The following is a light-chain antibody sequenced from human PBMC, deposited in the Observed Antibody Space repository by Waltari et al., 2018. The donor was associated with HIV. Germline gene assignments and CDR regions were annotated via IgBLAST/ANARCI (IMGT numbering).Light chain of an antibody. Sequence: QSVLTQPPSASGTPGQRVTISCSGSSPNIGRNTLHWYQQLPGTAPKLLIYTNIQRPSWVPDRFSGYKSGTSASLAISGLHPDDEAHYYCGVWDASLNGQVFGGGTKLTVL. CDR3: GVWDASLNGQV. J-gene: IGLJ2*01. CDR2: TNI. CDR1: SPNIGRNT. V-gene: IGLV1-44*01.